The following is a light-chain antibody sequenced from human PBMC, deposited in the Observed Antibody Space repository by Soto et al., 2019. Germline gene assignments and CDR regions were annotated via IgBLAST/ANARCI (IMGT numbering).Light chain of an antibody. J-gene: IGLJ1*01. Sequence: QSVLTQPPSVSGAPGQRVTISCTGSSSNIGAGYDVHWYQQLPGTAPKLLIYGNSNRPSGVPDRFSGSKSGTSASLAITGVQAEDEADYYCQSYDSSLSGNYVFGTGTKVTVL. V-gene: IGLV1-40*01. CDR2: GNS. CDR1: SSNIGAGYD. CDR3: QSYDSSLSGNYV.